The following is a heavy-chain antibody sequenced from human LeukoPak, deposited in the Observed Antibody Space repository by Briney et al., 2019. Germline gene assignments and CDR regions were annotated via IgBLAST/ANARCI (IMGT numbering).Heavy chain of an antibody. CDR3: AKEREEQWLVPFDY. V-gene: IGHV3-23*01. J-gene: IGHJ4*02. Sequence: GGSLRLSCAASGFTFPNYVMSWVRQAPGKGLEWVSAISGSGGNTYYADSVKGRFTISRDNSKNTLYLQMNSLRAEDTAVYYCAKEREEQWLVPFDYWGQGTLVTVSS. D-gene: IGHD6-19*01. CDR2: ISGSGGNT. CDR1: GFTFPNYV.